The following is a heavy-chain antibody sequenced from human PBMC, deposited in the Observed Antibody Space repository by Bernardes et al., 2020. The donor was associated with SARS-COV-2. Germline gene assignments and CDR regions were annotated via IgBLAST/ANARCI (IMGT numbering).Heavy chain of an antibody. D-gene: IGHD3-10*01. CDR2: TYYRSRWYS. CDR3: ARDKSTLVRGVMNFDY. V-gene: IGHV6-1*01. J-gene: IGHJ4*02. CDR1: GDSVSSNSAA. Sequence: SQTLSLTCAISGDSVSSNSAAWNWIRQSPSRGLEWLGRTYYRSRWYSDYALSVIGRIIINADTSRNQFSLQLNSVTPEDTAVYYCARDKSTLVRGVMNFDYWGPGNLVTVSS.